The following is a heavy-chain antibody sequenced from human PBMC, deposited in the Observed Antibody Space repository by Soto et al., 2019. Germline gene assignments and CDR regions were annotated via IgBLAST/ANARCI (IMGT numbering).Heavy chain of an antibody. J-gene: IGHJ4*02. V-gene: IGHV1-58*01. CDR2: IVVGSGNT. Sequence: QMQLVQSGPEVKKPGTSVKVSCKASGFTFTSSAVQWVRQARGQRLEWIGWIVVGSGNTNYAQKFQERVTITRDMSTITAYMELSSLRSEDTAVYYCAAARPYYGSGSYYKPPDYWGQGTLVTVSS. CDR1: GFTFTSSA. D-gene: IGHD3-10*01. CDR3: AAARPYYGSGSYYKPPDY.